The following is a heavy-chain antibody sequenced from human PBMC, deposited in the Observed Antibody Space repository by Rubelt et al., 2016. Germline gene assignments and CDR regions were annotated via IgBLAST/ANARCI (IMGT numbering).Heavy chain of an antibody. CDR3: AKKDQLKAFDI. V-gene: IGHV3-23*01. J-gene: IGHJ3*02. Sequence: VASGLTFANYAMSWVRQAPGKGLEWLSAMSETGSKIVYTDSVKGRFTISRDNSKNTLYMQMNSLRAEDTAVYYCAKKDQLKAFDIWGQGTMVTVSS. CDR2: MSETGSKI. CDR1: GLTFANYA.